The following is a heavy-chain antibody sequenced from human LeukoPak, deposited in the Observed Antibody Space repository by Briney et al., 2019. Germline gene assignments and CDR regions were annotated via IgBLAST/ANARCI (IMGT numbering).Heavy chain of an antibody. CDR3: ARVDSSGYYSYYFDY. CDR1: GGSISSYY. Sequence: SETLSLTCTVSGGSISSYYWSWIRQPPGKGLDWIGYIYYSGSTNYNPSLKSRVTISVDTSKNQFSLKLSSVTAADTAVYYCARVDSSGYYSYYFDYWGQGTLVTVSS. CDR2: IYYSGST. D-gene: IGHD3-22*01. J-gene: IGHJ4*02. V-gene: IGHV4-59*01.